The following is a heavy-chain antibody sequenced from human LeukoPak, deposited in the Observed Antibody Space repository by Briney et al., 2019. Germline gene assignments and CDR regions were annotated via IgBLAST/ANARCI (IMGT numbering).Heavy chain of an antibody. V-gene: IGHV3-23*01. CDR3: ATYSDFWSAYFVY. CDR2: ISSSGGNT. D-gene: IGHD3-3*01. J-gene: IGHJ4*02. Sequence: GGSLRLSCAAPGFTFSNYAMSWVRQAPGKGLEWVAAISSSGGNTNYADSVKGRFTISRDNSKNTLYLEMYSLRAEDTAVSYCATYSDFWSAYFVYWGQGTLVTVSS. CDR1: GFTFSNYA.